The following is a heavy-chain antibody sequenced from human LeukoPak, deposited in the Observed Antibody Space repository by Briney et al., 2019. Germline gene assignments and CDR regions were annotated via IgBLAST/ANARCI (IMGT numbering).Heavy chain of an antibody. Sequence: ASVKVSCKASGGTFSSYTISWVRQAPGQGLEWMGRIIPILGIANYAQKFQGRVTITADKSTSTAYMELSSLRSEDTAVYYRARGYCSGGSCQNFDYWGQGTLVTVSS. CDR3: ARGYCSGGSCQNFDY. D-gene: IGHD2-15*01. V-gene: IGHV1-69*02. J-gene: IGHJ4*02. CDR1: GGTFSSYT. CDR2: IIPILGIA.